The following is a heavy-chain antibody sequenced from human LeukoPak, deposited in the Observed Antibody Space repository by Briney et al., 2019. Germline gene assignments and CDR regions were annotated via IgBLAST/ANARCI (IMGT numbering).Heavy chain of an antibody. D-gene: IGHD2-15*01. Sequence: PSETLSLTCSVSDDSIKSYSWSWIRLLAGERLEWIGLIYMSGDTNYNPSLKSRLDISVDTSKDQVSLKLSSVTAADTAIYYCSRVFGGFYMDVRGKGTTVIVSS. CDR3: SRVFGGFYMDV. CDR1: DDSIKSYS. J-gene: IGHJ6*03. V-gene: IGHV4-4*07. CDR2: IYMSGDT.